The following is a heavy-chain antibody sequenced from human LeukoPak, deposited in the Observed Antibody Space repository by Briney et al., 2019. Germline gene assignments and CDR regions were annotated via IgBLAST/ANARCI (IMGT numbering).Heavy chain of an antibody. Sequence: GASVKVSYKASGYTFTSYDINWVRQATGQGLEWMGWMNPNSGNTGYAQKFQGRVTMTRNTSISTAYMELSSLRSDDTAVYYCVRGSRVRRFDPWGQGTLVTVSS. V-gene: IGHV1-8*01. D-gene: IGHD5/OR15-5a*01. J-gene: IGHJ5*02. CDR1: GYTFTSYD. CDR3: VRGSRVRRFDP. CDR2: MNPNSGNT.